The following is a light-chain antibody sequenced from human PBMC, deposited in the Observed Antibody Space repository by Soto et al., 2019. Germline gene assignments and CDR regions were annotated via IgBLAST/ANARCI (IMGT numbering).Light chain of an antibody. J-gene: IGKJ2*01. CDR3: QQYNSYLYT. CDR2: KAS. CDR1: QSISSW. V-gene: IGKV1-5*03. Sequence: DIQMTQSPSTLSASVGDRVTITCRASQSISSWLAWYQQKPGKAPKVLIYKASSLERGVPSRFSRSGSGTDFTLTISSLQPDDFATYYCQQYNSYLYTFGQGTKLEIK.